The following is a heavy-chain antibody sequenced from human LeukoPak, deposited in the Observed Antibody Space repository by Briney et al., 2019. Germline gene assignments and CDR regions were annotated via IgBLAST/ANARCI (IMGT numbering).Heavy chain of an antibody. V-gene: IGHV3-23*01. J-gene: IGHJ6*03. Sequence: GGSLRLSCGASGFTFSNYAMSWVRQAPGKGLEWVSSFSESGGSTYYADSVKGRFTISRDNSKNTLYLQMDSLRAGDTAVYCARDRGRYYMDVWGKGTTVTISS. D-gene: IGHD6-25*01. CDR3: ARDRGRYYMDV. CDR2: FSESGGST. CDR1: GFTFSNYA.